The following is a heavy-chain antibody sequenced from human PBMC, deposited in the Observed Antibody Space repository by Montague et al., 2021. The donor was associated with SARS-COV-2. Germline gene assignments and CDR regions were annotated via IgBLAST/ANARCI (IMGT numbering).Heavy chain of an antibody. CDR2: IYYSGYT. J-gene: IGHJ5*02. V-gene: IGHV4-31*03. CDR1: GGSISSGGYY. D-gene: IGHD3-9*01. Sequence: TLSLTCTVSGGSISSGGYYWSWIRQHPGKGLEWIGYIYYSGYTYYNPSLKSRVTISVDTSKNQFSLKLSSVTAADTAVYYCARAQLDFDWLSMPSSHWFDPWGQGTLVTVSS. CDR3: ARAQLDFDWLSMPSSHWFDP.